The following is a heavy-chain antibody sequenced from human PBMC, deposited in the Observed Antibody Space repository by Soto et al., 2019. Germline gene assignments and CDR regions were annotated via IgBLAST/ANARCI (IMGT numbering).Heavy chain of an antibody. J-gene: IGHJ4*02. V-gene: IGHV3-30*03. CDR1: GFTFSSYG. CDR3: ARHKYHSSGPSAY. D-gene: IGHD3-22*01. Sequence: GSLRLSCAASGFTFSSYGVHWVRQAPGKGLEWVAVISYDGSNKYYADSVKGRFTISRDNSKNTLYLQMNSLRAEDTAVYYCARHKYHSSGPSAYWGQGTLVTVAS. CDR2: ISYDGSNK.